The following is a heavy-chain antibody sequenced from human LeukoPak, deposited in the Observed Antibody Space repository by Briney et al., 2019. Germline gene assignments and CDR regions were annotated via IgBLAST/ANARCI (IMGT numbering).Heavy chain of an antibody. D-gene: IGHD3-22*01. V-gene: IGHV4-39*01. CDR3: ARRSGYDSSGYRLDY. CDR1: AGSVSSSSYS. Sequence: SETLSLTCTVSAGSVSSSSYSWGWIRQPPGKGLEWIGSIYYSGSTYYNPSLKSRVTISVDTSKNQFSLKLSSVTAADTAVYYCARRSGYDSSGYRLDYWGQGTLVTVSS. J-gene: IGHJ4*02. CDR2: IYYSGST.